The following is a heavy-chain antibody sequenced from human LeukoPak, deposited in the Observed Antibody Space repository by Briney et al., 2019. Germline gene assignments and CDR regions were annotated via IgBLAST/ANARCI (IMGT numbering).Heavy chain of an antibody. V-gene: IGHV4-34*01. J-gene: IGHJ4*02. D-gene: IGHD3-22*01. CDR1: GGSFSGYY. Sequence: SETLSLTCAVYGGSFSGYYWSWIRQPPGKGLEWIGEINHSGSTNYNPSLKSRVTISVDTSKNQFSLKLSSVTAADTAVYYCARPLGSSGYYLPFDYWGQGTLVTVSS. CDR3: ARPLGSSGYYLPFDY. CDR2: INHSGST.